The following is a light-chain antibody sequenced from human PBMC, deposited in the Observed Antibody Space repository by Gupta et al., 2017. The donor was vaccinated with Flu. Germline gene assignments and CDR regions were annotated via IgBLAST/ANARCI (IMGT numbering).Light chain of an antibody. J-gene: IGKJ1*01. CDR1: RRFTRAC. Sequence: GPVVSSAVKAATRCSGARRRFTRACVAWYQQKRGQSPNLLVFGASSRASAIPERLSGCGCGTDFTLTISRLDPEDFAVYYCQHEALSPKTFGQGTKVEV. CDR2: GAS. CDR3: QHEALSPKT. V-gene: IGKV3-20*01.